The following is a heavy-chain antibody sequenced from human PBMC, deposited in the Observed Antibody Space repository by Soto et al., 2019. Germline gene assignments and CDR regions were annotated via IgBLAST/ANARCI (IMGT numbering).Heavy chain of an antibody. J-gene: IGHJ6*02. D-gene: IGHD3-10*01. CDR2: IIPIFGTA. Sequence: QVQLVQSGAEVKKPGSSVKVSCKASGGTFSSYAISWVRQAPGPPLEWMGGIIPIFGTANYAQKFQGRVTITADESTSTAYMELSSLRSEDTAVYYCARDRYYYGSGSKGYYYGMDVWGQGTTVTVSS. CDR1: GGTFSSYA. CDR3: ARDRYYYGSGSKGYYYGMDV. V-gene: IGHV1-69*01.